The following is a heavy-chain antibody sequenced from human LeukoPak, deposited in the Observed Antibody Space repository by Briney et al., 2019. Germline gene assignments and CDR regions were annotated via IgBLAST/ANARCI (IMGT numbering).Heavy chain of an antibody. CDR2: INPNSGGT. J-gene: IGHJ4*02. V-gene: IGHV1-2*02. D-gene: IGHD3-10*01. CDR3: ATAPVGGPTMVRGVITWEDY. CDR1: GYTFTGYY. Sequence: GASVKVSCKASGYTFTGYYMHWVRQAPGQGLEWMGWINPNSGGTNYAQKFQGRVTMTRDTSISTAYMELSRLRSDDTAVYYCATAPVGGPTMVRGVITWEDYWGQGTLVTVSS.